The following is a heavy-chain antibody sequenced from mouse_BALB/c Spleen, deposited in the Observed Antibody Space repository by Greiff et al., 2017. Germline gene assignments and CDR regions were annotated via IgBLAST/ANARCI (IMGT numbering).Heavy chain of an antibody. D-gene: IGHD2-1*01. J-gene: IGHJ2*01. CDR3: ARYNYGNYYFDY. V-gene: IGHV3-8*02. CDR2: ISYSGST. Sequence: EVKLQESGPSLVKPSQTLSLTCSVTGDSITSGYWNWIRKFPGNKLEYMGYISYSGSTYYNPSLKSRISITRDTSKNQYYLQLNSVTTEDTATYYCARYNYGNYYFDYWGQGTTLTVSS. CDR1: GDSITSGY.